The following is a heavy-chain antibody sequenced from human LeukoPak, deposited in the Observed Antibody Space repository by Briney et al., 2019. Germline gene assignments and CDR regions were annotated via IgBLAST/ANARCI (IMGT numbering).Heavy chain of an antibody. CDR3: AIIAAAGTIFDY. CDR1: GGSISSGGYY. Sequence: PSQTLSLTCTVSGGSISSGGYYWSWIRQHPGKGLEWIGYIYYSGSTYYNPSLKSRVTISVDTSKNQFSLKLSSVTAADTAVYYCAIIAAAGTIFDYWGQGTLVTVSS. D-gene: IGHD6-13*01. CDR2: IYYSGST. V-gene: IGHV4-31*03. J-gene: IGHJ4*02.